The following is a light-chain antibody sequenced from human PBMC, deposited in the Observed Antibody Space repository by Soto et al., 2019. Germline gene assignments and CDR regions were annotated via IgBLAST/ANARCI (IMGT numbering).Light chain of an antibody. CDR3: QQRSIWPPVIT. V-gene: IGKV3-11*01. J-gene: IGKJ5*01. CDR2: DAS. Sequence: EIVLTQSPATLSLSPGERATLSYSASQSFSSYLAWYQQKPGQAPRLLIYDASKRATGIPARFSGRGSGTDCTLTISSLEPEDFAVYYCQQRSIWPPVITFGQGTRLEIK. CDR1: QSFSSY.